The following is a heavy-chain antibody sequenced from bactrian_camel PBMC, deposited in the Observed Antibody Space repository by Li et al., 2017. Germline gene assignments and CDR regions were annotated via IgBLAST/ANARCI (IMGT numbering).Heavy chain of an antibody. D-gene: IGHD5*01. CDR1: GFASANCV. CDR3: AAVDWSCGLGTPADFDY. V-gene: IGHV3S60*01. J-gene: IGHJ6*01. Sequence: QVQLVESGGGSVQTGGSLRLACTAPGFASANCVIDWYRQAPGKEREFVSSITADGTTWYADSVKGRFTMSKDKAKDTVYLQMNSLKPEDTAMYYCAAVDWSCGLGTPADFDYWGRGTQVTVS. CDR2: ITADGTT.